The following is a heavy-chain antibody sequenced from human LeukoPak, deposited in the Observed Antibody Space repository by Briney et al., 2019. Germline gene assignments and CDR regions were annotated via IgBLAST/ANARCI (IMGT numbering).Heavy chain of an antibody. CDR1: GGSVSSYH. D-gene: IGHD6-6*01. CDR2: IYYSGST. J-gene: IGHJ6*02. CDR3: ASAQLAARTQENYYYYGMDV. Sequence: SETLSLTCTVSGGSVSSYHWSWIRQPPGKGLEWIGYIYYSGSTNYNPSLKSRVTISVDTSKNQFSLKLSSVTAADTAVYYCASAQLAARTQENYYYYGMDVWGQGTTVTVSS. V-gene: IGHV4-59*02.